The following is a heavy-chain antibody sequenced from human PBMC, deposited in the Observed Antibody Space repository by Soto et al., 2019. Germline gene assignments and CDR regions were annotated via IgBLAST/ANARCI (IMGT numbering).Heavy chain of an antibody. J-gene: IGHJ6*02. V-gene: IGHV1-46*01. D-gene: IGHD5-18*01. CDR2: INPSGGST. CDR1: GYTFTSYY. Sequence: ASVKFSCKASGYTFTSYYMHWVRQAPGQGLEWMGIINPSGGSTSYAQKFQGRVTMTRDTSTSTVYMELSSLRSEDTAVYYCARELTRSYGYNYYYGMDVWGQGTTVTVSS. CDR3: ARELTRSYGYNYYYGMDV.